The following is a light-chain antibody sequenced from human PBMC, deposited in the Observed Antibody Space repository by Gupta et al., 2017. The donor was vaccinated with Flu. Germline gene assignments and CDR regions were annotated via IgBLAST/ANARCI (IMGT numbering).Light chain of an antibody. CDR2: WSS. V-gene: IGKV4-1*01. J-gene: IGKJ5*01. CDR1: QSVLYSSKTKNY. Sequence: DIVLTQTPDSLAVPLGERAPLNCKSSQSVLYSSKTKNYLSWYQQKPGQPPKVLIYWSSTRESGFPDRFSGSWSGTDFTLTISVLHADDVAVYYCQQYYSTPITFGQGTRLEIK. CDR3: QQYYSTPIT.